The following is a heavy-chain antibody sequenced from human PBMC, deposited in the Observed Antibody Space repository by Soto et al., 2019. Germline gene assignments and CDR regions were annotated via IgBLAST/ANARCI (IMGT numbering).Heavy chain of an antibody. J-gene: IGHJ5*02. CDR3: ARVVVGGPYGSGRGNWFDP. D-gene: IGHD3-10*01. CDR1: GYTFTSYG. CDR2: ISAYNGNT. V-gene: IGHV1-18*01. Sequence: QVQLVQSGAEVKKPGASVKVSCKASGYTFTSYGISWVRQAPGQGLEWMGWISAYNGNTNYAQKLQGRDTMTTDTSTSTAYLELRSLRSDETAVYYCARVVVGGPYGSGRGNWFDPWGQGTLVTVSS.